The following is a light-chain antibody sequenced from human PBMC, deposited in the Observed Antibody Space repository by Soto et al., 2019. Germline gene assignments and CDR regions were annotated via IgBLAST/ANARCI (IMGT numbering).Light chain of an antibody. J-gene: IGKJ1*01. CDR2: KAS. V-gene: IGKV1-5*03. Sequence: DIQMTQSPSTLSASVGDRVTITCRASQSIRSWLAWYQQKPGKDPKLLIYKASSLESGVPTRFSGSGSGTEFTLTISSLQPGHFATYYCQQYNSYSTFGQGTKVEIK. CDR1: QSIRSW. CDR3: QQYNSYST.